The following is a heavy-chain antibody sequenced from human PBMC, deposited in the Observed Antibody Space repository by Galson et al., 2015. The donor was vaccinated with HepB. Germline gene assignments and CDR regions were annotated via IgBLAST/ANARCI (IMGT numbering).Heavy chain of an antibody. Sequence: SVKVSCKASGYTFTSYGISWVRQAPGQGLEWMGWISAYNGNTNYAQKLQGRVTMTTDTSTSTAYMELRSLRSDDTAVYYCARDLLMFNTAMGGRDSDYWGQGTLVTVSS. J-gene: IGHJ4*02. D-gene: IGHD5-18*01. CDR3: ARDLLMFNTAMGGRDSDY. CDR1: GYTFTSYG. V-gene: IGHV1-18*04. CDR2: ISAYNGNT.